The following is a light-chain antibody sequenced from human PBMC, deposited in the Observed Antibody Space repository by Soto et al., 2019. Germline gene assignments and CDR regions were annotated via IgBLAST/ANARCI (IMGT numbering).Light chain of an antibody. J-gene: IGKJ1*01. CDR1: QDIRYD. CDR2: AAS. V-gene: IGKV1-6*01. CDR3: LQDYTYPWA. Sequence: AIQLTQSPSSLSASVGDRVTIASRASQDIRYDLGWYQQKPGKAPKLLIYAASSLQSEVPSRFSGSGSGTDFTLTISSLQPEDFATYYCLQDYTYPWAFGQGTKVELK.